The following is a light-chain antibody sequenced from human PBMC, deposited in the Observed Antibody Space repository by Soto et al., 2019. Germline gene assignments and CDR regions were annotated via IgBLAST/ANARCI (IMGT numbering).Light chain of an antibody. CDR1: QGISSF. J-gene: IGKJ4*01. CDR2: GAS. V-gene: IGKV1-9*01. Sequence: DIQLTQSPSFLSASVGDRVTITCRASQGISSFLAWYQQKPGKAPKLLIYGASTLQSGVPLRFSGRGSGTEFTLTISSLQPEDFATYYCQQLNSFPLTFGGGTMVEIK. CDR3: QQLNSFPLT.